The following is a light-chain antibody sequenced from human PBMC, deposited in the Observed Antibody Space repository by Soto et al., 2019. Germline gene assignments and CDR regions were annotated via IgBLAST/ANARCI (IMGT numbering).Light chain of an antibody. CDR1: DSNVGSGFD. CDR2: ANT. Sequence: QSVLTQPPSVSGAPGQSVTISCTGSDSNVGSGFDVHWYQQLPGTAPKLLIYANTNRPSGVPDRFSGFKSGSSASLAITGLQAEDEADYYCQSYDTSLSGPVVFGGGTKVTVL. V-gene: IGLV1-40*01. J-gene: IGLJ2*01. CDR3: QSYDTSLSGPVV.